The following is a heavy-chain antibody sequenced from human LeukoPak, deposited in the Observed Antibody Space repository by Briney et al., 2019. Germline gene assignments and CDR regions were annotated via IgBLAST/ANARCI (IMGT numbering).Heavy chain of an antibody. CDR3: ARGTRVWGSYRERGSFDY. CDR2: IYYSGST. J-gene: IGHJ4*02. V-gene: IGHV4-59*01. Sequence: PSETLSLTCTVSGGSISSYYWSWIRQPPGKGLEWIGYIYYSGSTNYNPSLKSRVTISVDTSKNQFSLKLSSVTAADTAVYYCARGTRVWGSYRERGSFDYWGQGTLVTVSS. CDR1: GGSISSYY. D-gene: IGHD3-16*02.